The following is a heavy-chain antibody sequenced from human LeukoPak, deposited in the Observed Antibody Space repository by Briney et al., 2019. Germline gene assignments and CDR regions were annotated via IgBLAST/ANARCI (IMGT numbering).Heavy chain of an antibody. D-gene: IGHD3-10*01. J-gene: IGHJ4*02. CDR2: IYTSGTT. CDR3: SRQTFGVLYFDS. V-gene: IGHV4-61*02. CDR1: GGSISRGSYY. Sequence: SESLSLTCVVSGGSISRGSYYLNWIRQPAGKGLEWMGRIYTSGTTNYNPSLKSRVTLSVDTSRNQLSLQLTSVTAADTAVYYCSRQTFGVLYFDSWGQGTLVTVSS.